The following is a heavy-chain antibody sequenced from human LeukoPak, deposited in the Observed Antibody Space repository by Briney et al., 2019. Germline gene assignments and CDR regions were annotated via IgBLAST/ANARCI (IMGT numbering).Heavy chain of an antibody. V-gene: IGHV4-39*01. Sequence: SETLSLTCTVSGGSISASSNYWGWIRQAPGKGLEWIGSIYSSGSTYYNPSLRSRFTMSLDKSSNQFSLNLGSVTAADTAVYYCARLRYGPARCLNYQYFHYMDIWGKGTTVTVSS. D-gene: IGHD1-7*01. CDR1: GGSISASSNY. CDR2: IYSSGST. CDR3: ARLRYGPARCLNYQYFHYMDI. J-gene: IGHJ6*03.